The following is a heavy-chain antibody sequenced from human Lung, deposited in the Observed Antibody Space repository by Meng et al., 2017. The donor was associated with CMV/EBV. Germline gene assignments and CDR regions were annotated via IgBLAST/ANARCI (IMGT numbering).Heavy chain of an antibody. CDR1: GDTFTNYG. V-gene: IGHV1-18*01. CDR2: ISGYNDNT. Sequence: ASAXVSXNASGDTFTNYGNSWVRQAPGQGLEWRGWISGYNDNTDYTQKFQGRVTMTADKSTSTGYMELRSLRSDDTAVYYCARSNCYDFWSGYFSVQCDPWXQVTXVTVAS. CDR3: ARSNCYDFWSGYFSVQCDP. J-gene: IGHJ5*02. D-gene: IGHD3-3*01.